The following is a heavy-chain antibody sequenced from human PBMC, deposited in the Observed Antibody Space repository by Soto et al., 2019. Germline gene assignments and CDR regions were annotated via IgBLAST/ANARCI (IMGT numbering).Heavy chain of an antibody. CDR1: GFTFSSYG. Sequence: QVQLVESGGGGVQPGRSLRLSCAASGFTFSSYGMHWVRQAPGKGLEWVAVISYDGRNKYYADSVKGRFTISRDNSKKTVYLQISSLRAEDKAVYYCVEDGSSGLPYYYGLDVWGQGTTVTVSS. J-gene: IGHJ6*02. CDR2: ISYDGRNK. V-gene: IGHV3-30*18. D-gene: IGHD6-19*01. CDR3: VEDGSSGLPYYYGLDV.